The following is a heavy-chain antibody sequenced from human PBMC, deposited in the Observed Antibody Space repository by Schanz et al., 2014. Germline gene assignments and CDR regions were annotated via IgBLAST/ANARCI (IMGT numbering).Heavy chain of an antibody. V-gene: IGHV1-69*04. CDR1: GGTFSNHG. CDR3: ARDAADFLAGYYLDT. Sequence: QVQLVQSGGEVKTPGASVKVSCKTSGGTFSNHGITWVRQAPGQGFEWIGRTIPMINEAKYADNFRGRVSMTADKSTSTAYMVLSGLTHEDTATYYCARDAADFLAGYYLDTWGQGTLVVVSS. D-gene: IGHD3-9*01. CDR2: TIPMINEA. J-gene: IGHJ4*02.